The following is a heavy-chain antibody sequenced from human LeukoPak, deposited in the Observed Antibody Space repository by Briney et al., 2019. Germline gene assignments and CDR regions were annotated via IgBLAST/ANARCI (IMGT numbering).Heavy chain of an antibody. CDR2: ISGSGGST. D-gene: IGHD6-13*01. Sequence: GGSLRLSCAASGFTFSSYAMSWVRQAPGKGLEWVSAISGSGGSTYYADSVKGRFTISRDNSKDTLYLQMNSLRAEDTAVYYCAKDLQYVAAAGTGYYWGQGTLVTVSS. CDR3: AKDLQYVAAAGTGYY. V-gene: IGHV3-23*01. CDR1: GFTFSSYA. J-gene: IGHJ4*02.